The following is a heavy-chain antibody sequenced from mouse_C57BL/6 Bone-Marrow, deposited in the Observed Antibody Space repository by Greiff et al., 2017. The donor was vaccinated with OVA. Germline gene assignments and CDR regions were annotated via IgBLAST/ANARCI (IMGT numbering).Heavy chain of an antibody. Sequence: QVQLQQPGAELVKPGASVKLSCKASGYTFTSYWMHWVKQRPGRGLEWIGRIDPNSGGTKYNEKFKSKATLTVDKPSSTAYMQLSSLTSEDSAVYYCARSVYYDYDVGWFAYWGQVTLVTVSA. J-gene: IGHJ3*01. D-gene: IGHD2-4*01. V-gene: IGHV1-72*01. CDR3: ARSVYYDYDVGWFAY. CDR1: GYTFTSYW. CDR2: IDPNSGGT.